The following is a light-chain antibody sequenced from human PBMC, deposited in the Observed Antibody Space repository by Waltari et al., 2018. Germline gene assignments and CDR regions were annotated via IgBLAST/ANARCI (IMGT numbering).Light chain of an antibody. Sequence: EIVMIQSPATLSVSPGERAILSCRASQTVSSTLAWYQQKPGQAPRLLIYGASTRATGIPARFTGSGSETDFTLAITRLRPEDSAVYYCQQYGSSPFTFGPGTKVEI. CDR3: QQYGSSPFT. CDR2: GAS. J-gene: IGKJ3*01. V-gene: IGKV3D-15*02. CDR1: QTVSST.